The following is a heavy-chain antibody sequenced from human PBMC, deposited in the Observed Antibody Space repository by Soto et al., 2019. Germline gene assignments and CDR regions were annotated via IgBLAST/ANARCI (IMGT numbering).Heavy chain of an antibody. Sequence: QVQLVQSGAEVKKPGFSVKVSCKASGGSFSSYTISWVRQAPGQGLEWMGRIIPILGIANYAQKFQGRVTITADKSTSTAYMELSSLRSEDTAVYYCARGGQLVPQFDYWGQGTLVTVSS. V-gene: IGHV1-69*02. D-gene: IGHD6-6*01. CDR1: GGSFSSYT. CDR3: ARGGQLVPQFDY. J-gene: IGHJ4*02. CDR2: IIPILGIA.